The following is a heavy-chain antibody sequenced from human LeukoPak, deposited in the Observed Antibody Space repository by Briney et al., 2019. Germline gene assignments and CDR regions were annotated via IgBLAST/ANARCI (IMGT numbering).Heavy chain of an antibody. J-gene: IGHJ6*03. V-gene: IGHV1-69*05. CDR1: GGTFSSYA. D-gene: IGHD3-10*01. Sequence: ASVKVSCKASGGTFSSYAISWVRQAPGQGLEWMGGITPIFGTANYAQKFQGGVTITTDESTSTAYMELSSLRSEDTAVYYCARGVTMVWGVQNFHYYYMDVWGKGTTVTVSS. CDR2: ITPIFGTA. CDR3: ARGVTMVWGVQNFHYYYMDV.